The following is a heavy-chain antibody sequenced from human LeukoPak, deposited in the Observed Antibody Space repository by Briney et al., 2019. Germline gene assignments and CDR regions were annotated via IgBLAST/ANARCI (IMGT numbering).Heavy chain of an antibody. J-gene: IGHJ4*02. CDR3: ARTGSTVTVLYPFDH. V-gene: IGHV4-59*01. CDR1: GGSIRSYY. CDR2: IYYSGST. D-gene: IGHD4-17*01. Sequence: SETLSLTCTVSGGSIRSYYWSWIRQPPGKGPEWIGYIYYSGSTNYNPSLKSRVSISVDTSKNQFSLKLSSVTAADTAVYYCARTGSTVTVLYPFDHWGQGTLVTVSS.